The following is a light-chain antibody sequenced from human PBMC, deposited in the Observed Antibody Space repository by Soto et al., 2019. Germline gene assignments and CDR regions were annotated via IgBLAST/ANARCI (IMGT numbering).Light chain of an antibody. V-gene: IGLV2-14*01. CDR2: EVS. CDR1: SSDVGGYNY. CDR3: SSFKSSSPLYV. J-gene: IGLJ1*01. Sequence: QSALTQPASVSGSPGQSITISCTGTSSDVGGYNYVSWYQQHPGKAPKLMIYEVSNRPSGVSNRFSGSKSGNTASLTISGLQAEDEADYYCSSFKSSSPLYVFGPGTKLTVL.